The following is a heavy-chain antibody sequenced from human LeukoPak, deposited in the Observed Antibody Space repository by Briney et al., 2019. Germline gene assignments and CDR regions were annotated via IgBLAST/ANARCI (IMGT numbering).Heavy chain of an antibody. V-gene: IGHV4-34*01. Sequence: MSSETLSLTCAVYGGSFSGYYWSWIRQPPGKGLEWIGEINHSGSTNYNPSLKSRVTISVDTSKNQFSLKLSSVTAADTAVYYCARLGSYAKKYFDYWGQGTLVTVSS. D-gene: IGHD3-16*01. CDR3: ARLGSYAKKYFDY. J-gene: IGHJ4*02. CDR2: INHSGST. CDR1: GGSFSGYY.